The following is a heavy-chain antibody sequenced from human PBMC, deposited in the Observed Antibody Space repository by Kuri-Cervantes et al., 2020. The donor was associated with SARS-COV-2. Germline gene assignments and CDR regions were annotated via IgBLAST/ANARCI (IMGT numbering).Heavy chain of an antibody. CDR1: GGSFSGYY. Sequence: SQTLSLTLAVHGGSFSGYYWSWIRQPPRKGLEWIGEINHSGSTNYNPSLKSRVTISVDTSKNKFSLKLSSVTAADTAVYYCARYLYGSGSYYNSYYFDYWGQGTLVTVSS. D-gene: IGHD3-10*01. CDR3: ARYLYGSGSYYNSYYFDY. V-gene: IGHV4-34*01. CDR2: INHSGST. J-gene: IGHJ4*02.